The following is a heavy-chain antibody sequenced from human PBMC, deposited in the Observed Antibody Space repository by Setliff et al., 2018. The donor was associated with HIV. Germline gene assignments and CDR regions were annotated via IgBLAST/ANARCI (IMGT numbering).Heavy chain of an antibody. V-gene: IGHV1-2*02. J-gene: IGHJ4*02. CDR1: GYTFTGSF. Sequence: GASVKVSCKSSGYTFTGSFMHWVRQAPGQGLEWMGWINCNSGGTYYAQNFQGRVTMTRDTSINTAYMELSKLRSDDTAVYYCARDDHGDPFDYWGQGTLVTVSS. CDR2: INCNSGGT. CDR3: ARDDHGDPFDY. D-gene: IGHD4-17*01.